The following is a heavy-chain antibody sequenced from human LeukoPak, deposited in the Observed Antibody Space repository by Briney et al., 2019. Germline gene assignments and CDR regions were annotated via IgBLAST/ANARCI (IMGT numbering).Heavy chain of an antibody. CDR3: AREGIWSGYRNWFDP. CDR2: ISSSGSTI. D-gene: IGHD3-3*01. J-gene: IGHJ5*02. CDR1: GFTFSDYY. Sequence: TGGSLRLSCAASGFTFSDYYMSWIRQAPGKGLEWVSYISSSGSTIYYADSVKGRFTISRDNAKNSLYLQMNSLRAEDTAVYYCAREGIWSGYRNWFDPWGQGTLVTVSS. V-gene: IGHV3-11*04.